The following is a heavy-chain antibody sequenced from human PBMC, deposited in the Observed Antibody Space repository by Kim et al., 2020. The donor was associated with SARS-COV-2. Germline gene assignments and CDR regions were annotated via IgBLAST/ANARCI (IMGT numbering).Heavy chain of an antibody. Sequence: GESLKISCKGSGYSFTSYWISWVRQMPGKGLEWMGRIDPSDSYTNYSPSFQGHVTISADKSISTAYLQWSSLKASDTAMYYCARHAGGRWNDVGNWFDPWGQGTLVTVSS. D-gene: IGHD1-1*01. CDR3: ARHAGGRWNDVGNWFDP. J-gene: IGHJ5*02. CDR2: IDPSDSYT. V-gene: IGHV5-10-1*01. CDR1: GYSFTSYW.